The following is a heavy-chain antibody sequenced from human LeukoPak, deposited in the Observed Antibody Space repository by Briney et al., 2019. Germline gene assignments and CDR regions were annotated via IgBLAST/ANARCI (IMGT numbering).Heavy chain of an antibody. CDR3: AKMYGSGSYLYYYYGMDV. D-gene: IGHD3-10*01. CDR1: GFTFSSYG. J-gene: IGHJ6*02. CDR2: ISYDGGNK. V-gene: IGHV3-30*18. Sequence: GGSLRLSCAASGFTFSSYGMHWVRQAPGKGLEWVAVISYDGGNKYYADSVKGRFTISRDNSKNTLYLQMNSLRAEDTAVYYCAKMYGSGSYLYYYYGMDVWGQGTTVTVSS.